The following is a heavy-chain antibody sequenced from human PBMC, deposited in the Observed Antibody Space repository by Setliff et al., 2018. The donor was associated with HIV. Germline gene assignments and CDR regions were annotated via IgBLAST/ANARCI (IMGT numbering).Heavy chain of an antibody. V-gene: IGHV1-18*01. Sequence: ASVKVSCKASGYTFTSYDISWVRQATGQGLEWMGWISAYNGNTNYAQKLQGRVTMTTDTSTRTAYMELRSLRSDDTAVYYCARDLDSSGYFNSLNYWGQGTLVTVSS. CDR3: ARDLDSSGYFNSLNY. CDR2: ISAYNGNT. CDR1: GYTFTSYD. J-gene: IGHJ4*02. D-gene: IGHD3-22*01.